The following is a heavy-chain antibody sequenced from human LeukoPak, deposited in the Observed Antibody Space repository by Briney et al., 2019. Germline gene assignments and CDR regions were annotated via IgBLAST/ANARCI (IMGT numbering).Heavy chain of an antibody. Sequence: ASVKVSCKVSGDTLTELSMHWVRQAPGKGLEWMGGFDPEDGETIYAQKFQGRVTMTEDTSTDTAYMELSSLRSEDTAVYYCATDLSGSWAPYFDYWGQGTLVTVSS. D-gene: IGHD1-26*01. J-gene: IGHJ4*02. CDR1: GDTLTELS. CDR3: ATDLSGSWAPYFDY. V-gene: IGHV1-24*01. CDR2: FDPEDGET.